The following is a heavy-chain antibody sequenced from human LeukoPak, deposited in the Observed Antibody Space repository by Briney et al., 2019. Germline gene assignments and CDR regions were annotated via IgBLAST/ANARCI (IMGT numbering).Heavy chain of an antibody. V-gene: IGHV1-24*01. CDR3: ATQASTSTTVTTFDY. D-gene: IGHD4-17*01. CDR2: FDPEDGET. Sequence: GASVKVSFKVSGYTLTELSMHWVRQAPGKGLEWMGGFDPEDGETIYAQKFQGRVTMTEDTSTDTAYMELSSLRSEDTAVYYCATQASTSTTVTTFDYWGQGTLVTVSS. CDR1: GYTLTELS. J-gene: IGHJ4*02.